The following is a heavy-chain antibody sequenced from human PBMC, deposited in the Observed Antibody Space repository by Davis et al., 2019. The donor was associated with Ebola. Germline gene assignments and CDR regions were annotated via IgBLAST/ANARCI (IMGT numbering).Heavy chain of an antibody. CDR2: IYHSGST. J-gene: IGHJ4*02. CDR3: ARDASVGGIAAV. Sequence: PSETLSLTCAVSGGSISSGGYSWSWIRQPPGKGLEWIGYIYHSGSTYYNPSLKSRVTISVDRSKNQFSLKLSSVTAADTAVYYCARDASVGGIAAVWGQGTLVTVSS. V-gene: IGHV4-30-2*01. CDR1: GGSISSGGYS. D-gene: IGHD6-13*01.